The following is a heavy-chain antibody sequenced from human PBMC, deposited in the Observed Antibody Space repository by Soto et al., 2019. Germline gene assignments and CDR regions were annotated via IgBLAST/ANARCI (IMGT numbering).Heavy chain of an antibody. CDR1: GGSISSYY. J-gene: IGHJ1*01. CDR2: IYYSGST. V-gene: IGHV4-59*08. CDR3: ASYPATGGWGYFQH. Sequence: QVQLQESGPGLVKPSETLSLTCTVSGGSISSYYWSWTRQPPGKGLEWIGYIYYSGSTNYNPSLKSRVTISVDTSKNQFSLKLSSVTAADTAVYYCASYPATGGWGYFQHWGQGTLVTVSS. D-gene: IGHD2-8*02.